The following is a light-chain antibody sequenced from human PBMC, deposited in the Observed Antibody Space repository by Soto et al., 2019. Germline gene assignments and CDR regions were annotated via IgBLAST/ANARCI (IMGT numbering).Light chain of an antibody. CDR3: QQLNTYPLT. Sequence: QMTLSPSTLSASVGDSVTITCRASQSISSWLAWYQQKPGKAATLLIHAAYSLQSGGTSRFSGSGSGTEFTLTISSLQPEDFATYYCQQLNTYPLTVGPGTRLEIK. V-gene: IGKV1-5*01. J-gene: IGKJ5*01. CDR1: QSISSW. CDR2: AAY.